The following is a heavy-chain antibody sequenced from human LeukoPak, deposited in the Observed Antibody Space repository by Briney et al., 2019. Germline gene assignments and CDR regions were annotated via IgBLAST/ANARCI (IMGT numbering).Heavy chain of an antibody. J-gene: IGHJ4*02. CDR2: INPNSGGT. Sequence: ASVKVSCKASGYTFTDYYIHWVRQAPGQGLEWMGRINPNSGGTDDAQNFQGRVTMTRNTSISTAYMELSRLRSDDTAVYYCARDLLSTSNWELDYWGQGTLVTVSS. V-gene: IGHV1-2*06. D-gene: IGHD7-27*01. CDR3: ARDLLSTSNWELDY. CDR1: GYTFTDYY.